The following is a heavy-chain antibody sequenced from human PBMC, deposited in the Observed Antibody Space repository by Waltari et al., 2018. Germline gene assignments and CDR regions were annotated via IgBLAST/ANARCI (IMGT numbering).Heavy chain of an antibody. CDR2: INTNTGNP. CDR1: GYTLTSYT. D-gene: IGHD2-8*01. Sequence: QVQLVQSGSELKKPGASVKVSCKASGYTLTSYTINWMRQAPGQGLEWMGWINTNTGNPTYAHGFTGRFVFSLDTSVTTAYLQISSLKAEDTAAYYCARDTYGGRGDLDFWGQGTLVTVSS. J-gene: IGHJ4*02. CDR3: ARDTYGGRGDLDF. V-gene: IGHV7-4-1*02.